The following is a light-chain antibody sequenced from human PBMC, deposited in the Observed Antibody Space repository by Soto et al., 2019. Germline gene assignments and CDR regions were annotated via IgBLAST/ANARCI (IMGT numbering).Light chain of an antibody. Sequence: QTVVTQEPSLTVSPGGTGTLTCASSTGAVTSGDYPNWFQQKPGQAPRALIFSTSKKHSWTPARFSGSLLGGKAALTLSGVQPEDEADYYCLLYYGSVVVFGGGTKLTVL. CDR2: STS. CDR1: TGAVTSGDY. V-gene: IGLV7-43*01. J-gene: IGLJ2*01. CDR3: LLYYGSVVV.